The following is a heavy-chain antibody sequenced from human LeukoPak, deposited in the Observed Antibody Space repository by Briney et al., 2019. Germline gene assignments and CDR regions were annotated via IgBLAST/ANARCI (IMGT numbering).Heavy chain of an antibody. D-gene: IGHD3-10*01. CDR1: GGSISSGDYY. Sequence: PSETLSLTCTVSGGSISSGDYYWSWVRQPPGKGLEWIGEIYHSGSTNYNPSLKSRVTISVDKSKNQFSLKLSSVTAADTAVYYCARDLDYGSGSYFDYWGQGTLVTVSS. V-gene: IGHV4-4*02. J-gene: IGHJ4*02. CDR3: ARDLDYGSGSYFDY. CDR2: IYHSGST.